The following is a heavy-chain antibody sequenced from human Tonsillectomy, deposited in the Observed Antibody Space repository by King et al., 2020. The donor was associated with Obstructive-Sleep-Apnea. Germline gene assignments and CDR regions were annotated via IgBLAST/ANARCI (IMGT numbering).Heavy chain of an antibody. D-gene: IGHD3-10*01. CDR2: IWYDGSIK. CDR1: GFTFSTYG. CDR3: AREITMVRGVIAY. J-gene: IGHJ4*02. Sequence: QLVQSGGGVVQPGRSLRLSCAASGFTFSTYGMHWVRQAPGKGLEWVAVIWYDGSIKNYADSVKGRFTITRDNSKNTLYLQMNSLRAEDTAVYYCAREITMVRGVIAYWGQGTLVTVSS. V-gene: IGHV3-33*01.